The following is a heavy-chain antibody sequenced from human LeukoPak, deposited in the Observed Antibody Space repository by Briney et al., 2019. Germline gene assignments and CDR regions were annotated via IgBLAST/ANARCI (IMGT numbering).Heavy chain of an antibody. Sequence: GGSLRLSCAASGFTFRNFWMTWVRQAPGKGLEWVANIKQDGSEKHYVDSVKGRFTISRDNAKNSLYLQMNSLRAEDTAVYYCAILYGDYADYWGQGTLVTVSS. D-gene: IGHD4-17*01. J-gene: IGHJ4*02. V-gene: IGHV3-7*01. CDR1: GFTFRNFW. CDR3: AILYGDYADY. CDR2: IKQDGSEK.